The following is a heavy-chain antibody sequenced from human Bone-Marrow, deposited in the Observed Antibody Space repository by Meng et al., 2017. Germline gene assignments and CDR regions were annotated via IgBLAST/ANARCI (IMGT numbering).Heavy chain of an antibody. D-gene: IGHD6-19*01. CDR2: INHSGST. V-gene: IGHV4-34*01. Sequence: VQLQQWGAGLLKTSATMSLTCAVYGGFFSGYYWSWIRQPPGKGLEWIGEINHSGSTNYNPSLKSRVTISVDTSKNQFSLKLSSVTAADTAVYYCARGRSSGWYRPEYFQHWGQGTLVTVSS. CDR1: GGFFSGYY. CDR3: ARGRSSGWYRPEYFQH. J-gene: IGHJ1*01.